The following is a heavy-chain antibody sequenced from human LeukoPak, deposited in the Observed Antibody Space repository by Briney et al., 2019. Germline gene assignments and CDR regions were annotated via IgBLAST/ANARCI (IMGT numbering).Heavy chain of an antibody. D-gene: IGHD2-21*02. CDR1: GFTFSSYW. Sequence: GGSLRLSCAASGFTFSSYWMHWVRQAPGKGLVWVSRINSDGSSTNYADSVKGRFTISRDNAKNTLYLQMNSLRAEDTAVYYCARAAYCGGDCYSNFDYWGQGTLVTVSS. J-gene: IGHJ4*02. V-gene: IGHV3-74*01. CDR2: INSDGSST. CDR3: ARAAYCGGDCYSNFDY.